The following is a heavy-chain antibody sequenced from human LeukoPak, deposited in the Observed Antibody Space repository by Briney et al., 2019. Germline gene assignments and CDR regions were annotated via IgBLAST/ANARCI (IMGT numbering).Heavy chain of an antibody. V-gene: IGHV3-48*03. CDR2: ISSSGGTI. Sequence: PGGSLRLSCAASGFTFSTYEFNWVRQAPGKGLEWLSYISSSGGTIYYADPVKGRFTISRDNAKNSLYLQMDSLRAEDTAIYYCARGARGYTYGRFDYWGLGTLVTVSS. J-gene: IGHJ4*02. CDR1: GFTFSTYE. D-gene: IGHD5-18*01. CDR3: ARGARGYTYGRFDY.